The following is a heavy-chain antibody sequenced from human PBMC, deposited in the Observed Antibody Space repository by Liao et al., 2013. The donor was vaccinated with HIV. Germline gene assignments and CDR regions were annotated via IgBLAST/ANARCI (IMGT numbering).Heavy chain of an antibody. V-gene: IGHV4-61*02. CDR1: GGSISSGSYY. Sequence: QVQLQESGPGLVKPSQTLSLTCTVSGGSISSGSYYWSWIRQPAGKGLEWIGRIYTSGSTNYNPSLKSRVTMSVDTSKNQFSLKLTSVTAADTAVYYCARGAARLMGHYYYYMDVWGKGTTVTVSS. D-gene: IGHD6-6*01. CDR3: ARGAARLMGHYYYYMDV. J-gene: IGHJ6*03. CDR2: IYTSGST.